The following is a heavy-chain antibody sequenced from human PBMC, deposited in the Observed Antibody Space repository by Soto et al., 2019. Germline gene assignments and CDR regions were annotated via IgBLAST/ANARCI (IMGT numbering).Heavy chain of an antibody. CDR1: GGSISSGGYY. D-gene: IGHD4-17*01. V-gene: IGHV4-31*03. Sequence: QVQLQESGPGLVKPSQTLSLTCTVSGGSISSGGYYWSWIRQPPGKGLEWIGYIYYSGSTYYNPSLKSRVTISVDTSKNQFSLKLSSVTAADTAVYYCAKDGGDYGDVYNWFDPWGQGTLVTVSS. CDR2: IYYSGST. CDR3: AKDGGDYGDVYNWFDP. J-gene: IGHJ5*02.